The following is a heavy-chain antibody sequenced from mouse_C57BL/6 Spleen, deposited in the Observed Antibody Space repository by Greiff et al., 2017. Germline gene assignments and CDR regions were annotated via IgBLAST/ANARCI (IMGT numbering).Heavy chain of an antibody. V-gene: IGHV6-6*01. J-gene: IGHJ4*01. D-gene: IGHD4-1*01. CDR2: IRNKANNHAT. CDR1: GFTFSDAW. CDR3: TSGTVTIDY. Sequence: DVQLVESGGGLVQPGGSMKLSCAASGFTFSDAWMDWVRLSPEKGLEWVAEIRNKANNHATYYAVSGKGRFTISRDDSKSSVYLHINSLRAVDTGIYYCTSGTVTIDYWGQGTSVTGSS.